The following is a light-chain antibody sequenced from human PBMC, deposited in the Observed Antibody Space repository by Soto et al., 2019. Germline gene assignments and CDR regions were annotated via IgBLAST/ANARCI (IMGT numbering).Light chain of an antibody. V-gene: IGLV3-21*04. CDR1: NIGSKS. Sequence: SYELTQSPSVSVAPGKTARITCGGNNIGSKSVHWYQQKPGQAPVLVIYFDSDRPSGIPERFSASNSGNTATLTISRVEAGDEADYYCQVWDSSSDHPVVFGGGTKLTVL. CDR2: FDS. CDR3: QVWDSSSDHPVV. J-gene: IGLJ2*01.